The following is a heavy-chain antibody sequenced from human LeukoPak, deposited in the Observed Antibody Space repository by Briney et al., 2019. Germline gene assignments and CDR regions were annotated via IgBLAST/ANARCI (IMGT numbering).Heavy chain of an antibody. CDR1: GGSFSGYY. CDR2: INHSGST. V-gene: IGHV4-34*01. CDR3: ASGFLEWLFDY. Sequence: SETLSLTCAVYGGSFSGYYWSWIRQPPGKGLEWIGEINHSGSTNYNPSLKSRVTISVDTSKNQFSLKLSSVTAADTAVYYCASGFLEWLFDYWGQGTLVTVSS. D-gene: IGHD3-3*01. J-gene: IGHJ4*02.